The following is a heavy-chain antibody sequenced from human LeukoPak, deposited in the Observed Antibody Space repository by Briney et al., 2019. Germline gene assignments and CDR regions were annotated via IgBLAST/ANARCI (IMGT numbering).Heavy chain of an antibody. V-gene: IGHV3-33*01. J-gene: IGHJ5*02. CDR1: GFTSSSYG. D-gene: IGHD6-13*01. CDR2: IWYDGSNK. Sequence: GGSLRLSCAASGFTSSSYGMHWVRQAPGKGLEWVAVIWYDGSNKYYADSVKGRFTISRDNSKNTLYLQMNSLRAEDTAVYYCARPRGAAAGTFGFDPWGQGTLVTVSS. CDR3: ARPRGAAAGTFGFDP.